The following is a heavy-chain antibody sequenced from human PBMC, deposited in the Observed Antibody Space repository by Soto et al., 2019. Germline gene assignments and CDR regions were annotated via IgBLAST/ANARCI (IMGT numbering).Heavy chain of an antibody. CDR3: AKTSGLGTSGWFDP. Sequence: EVQLVESGGGLVQPGRSLRLSCAASGFTFDDYAMHWVRQAPGKGLEWVSGISWNSGSIVYADSVKGRFIISRDNAKNSLYLEMSSLRAEDTALYYCAKTSGLGTSGWFDPWGQGTLVTVSS. CDR2: ISWNSGSI. CDR1: GFTFDDYA. D-gene: IGHD7-27*01. J-gene: IGHJ5*02. V-gene: IGHV3-9*01.